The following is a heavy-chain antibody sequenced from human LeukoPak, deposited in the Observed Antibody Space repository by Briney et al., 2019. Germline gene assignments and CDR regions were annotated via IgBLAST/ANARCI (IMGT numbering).Heavy chain of an antibody. J-gene: IGHJ3*02. CDR2: IRYDGSNK. CDR3: ARGGIITSYAFEI. CDR1: GFTFSSYG. V-gene: IGHV3-30*02. D-gene: IGHD3-10*01. Sequence: GGSLRLSCAASGFTFSSYGMHWVRQAPGKGLEWVAFIRYDGSNKYYADSVKGRFTISRDNSKNTLYLQMNSLRAEDTAVYYCARGGIITSYAFEIWGQGAMVTVSS.